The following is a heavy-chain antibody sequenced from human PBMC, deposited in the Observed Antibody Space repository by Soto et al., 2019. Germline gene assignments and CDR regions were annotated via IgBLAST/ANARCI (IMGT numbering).Heavy chain of an antibody. CDR2: ISGSGGST. CDR1: GFTFSSYA. Sequence: GESLKISCAASGFTFSSYAMSWVRQAPGKGLEWVSAISGSGGSTYYADSVKGRFTISRDNSKNTLYLQMNSLRAEDTAVYYCAKDKVQLWSYYYYYGMDVWGQGTTVTVSS. D-gene: IGHD5-18*01. J-gene: IGHJ6*02. CDR3: AKDKVQLWSYYYYYGMDV. V-gene: IGHV3-23*01.